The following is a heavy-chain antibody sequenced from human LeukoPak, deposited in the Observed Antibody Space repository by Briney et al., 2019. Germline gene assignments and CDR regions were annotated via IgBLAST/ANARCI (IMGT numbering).Heavy chain of an antibody. J-gene: IGHJ6*03. CDR2: IIPIFGTA. D-gene: IGHD3-3*01. V-gene: IGHV1-69*01. CDR3: ARGAYDFWSGYRPHYYYYYYMDV. CDR1: GGTFSSYA. Sequence: SVKVSCKASGGTFSSYATSWVRQAPGQGLEWMGGIIPIFGTANYAQKFQGRVTITADESASTAYMELSSLRSEDTAVYYCARGAYDFWSGYRPHYYYYYYMDVWGKGTTVTVSS.